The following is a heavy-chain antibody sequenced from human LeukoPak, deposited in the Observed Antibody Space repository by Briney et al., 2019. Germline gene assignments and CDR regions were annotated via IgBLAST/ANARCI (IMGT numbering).Heavy chain of an antibody. D-gene: IGHD2-15*01. CDR1: GYSFTSYW. V-gene: IGHV5-51*01. CDR3: ARRGCNGGSCYAY. CDR2: IYPGDSDT. J-gene: IGHJ4*02. Sequence: HGESLKISCKGSGYSFTSYWIAWVRQMPGKGLEWMGIIYPGDSDTRYSPSFQGQVTISADKSISTAYLQWSSLGASDTAMYYCARRGCNGGSCYAYWGQGTLVTVSS.